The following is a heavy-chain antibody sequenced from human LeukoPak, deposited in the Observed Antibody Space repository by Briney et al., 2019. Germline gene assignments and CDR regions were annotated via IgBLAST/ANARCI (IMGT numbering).Heavy chain of an antibody. CDR1: GYSFSGYW. Sequence: GGSLRLSCAASGYSFSGYWIHWVRQVPGKGLVWVSRIERDGTTISYADSVRGRFIISRDNAKNTLYLQMNSLRAEDTAVYYCAREHSKEGATVDNWGQGTLVTVSP. D-gene: IGHD1-26*01. V-gene: IGHV3-74*01. J-gene: IGHJ4*02. CDR2: IERDGTTI. CDR3: AREHSKEGATVDN.